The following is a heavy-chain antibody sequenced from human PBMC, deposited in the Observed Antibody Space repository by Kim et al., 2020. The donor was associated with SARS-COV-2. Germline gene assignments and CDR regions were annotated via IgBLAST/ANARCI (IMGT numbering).Heavy chain of an antibody. CDR2: ISGSGGST. Sequence: GGSLRLSCAASGFTFSSYAMSWVRQAPGKGLEWVSAISGSGGSTYYADSVKGRFTISRDNSKNTLYLQMNSLRAEDTAVYYCAKDGHSSGWYRDFQHWGQGTLVTVSS. D-gene: IGHD6-19*01. V-gene: IGHV3-23*01. CDR1: GFTFSSYA. CDR3: AKDGHSSGWYRDFQH. J-gene: IGHJ1*01.